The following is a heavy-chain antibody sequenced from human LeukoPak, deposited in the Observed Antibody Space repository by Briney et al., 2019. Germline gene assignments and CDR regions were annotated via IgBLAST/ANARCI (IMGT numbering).Heavy chain of an antibody. V-gene: IGHV4-34*01. CDR3: ATDYGDYVMGY. J-gene: IGHJ4*02. CDR1: GGSFSGYY. CDR2: INHSGST. D-gene: IGHD4-17*01. Sequence: SEPLSLPCAVYGGSFSGYYWSWIRQPPGKGLEWIGEINHSGSTNYNPPLKSRVTISVDTSKNQFSLKLSSVTAADTAVYYCATDYGDYVMGYWGQGTLVTVSS.